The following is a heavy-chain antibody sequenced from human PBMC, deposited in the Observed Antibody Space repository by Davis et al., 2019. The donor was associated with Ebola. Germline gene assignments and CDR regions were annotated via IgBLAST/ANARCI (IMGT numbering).Heavy chain of an antibody. CDR1: GSTFSSYS. D-gene: IGHD4-17*01. CDR3: ARDLVTNLRNYYYGMDV. J-gene: IGHJ6*02. Sequence: GESLKISCAASGSTFSSYSMNWVRQAPGKGLEWVSYISSSSSTIYYADSVKGRFTISRDNAKNSLYLQMNSLRDEDTAVYYCARDLVTNLRNYYYGMDVWGQGTTVTVSS. CDR2: ISSSSSTI. V-gene: IGHV3-48*02.